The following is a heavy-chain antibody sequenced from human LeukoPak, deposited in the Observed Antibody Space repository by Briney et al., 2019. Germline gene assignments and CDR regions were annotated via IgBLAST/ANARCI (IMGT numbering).Heavy chain of an antibody. D-gene: IGHD6-13*01. J-gene: IGHJ5*02. CDR3: AREIAAAGIGWFDP. Sequence: PSETLSLTCTVSGGSISSYYWSWIRQLPGKGLEWIGYIYYSGSTNYNPSLKSRVTISVDTSKNQFSLKLSSVTAADTAVYYCAREIAAAGIGWFDPWGQGTLVTVSS. CDR2: IYYSGST. CDR1: GGSISSYY. V-gene: IGHV4-59*01.